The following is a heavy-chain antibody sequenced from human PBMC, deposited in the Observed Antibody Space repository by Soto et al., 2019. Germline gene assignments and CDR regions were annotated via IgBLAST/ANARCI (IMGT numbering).Heavy chain of an antibody. Sequence: GGSLRLSCAASGFTFSSYSMNWVRQAPGKGLEWVSYISSNGDYRYYANSVKGRFTISRDNPKNTLYLQMGSLRAEDMAVYFCARGSPYCSGGSCFDYWGQGTLVTVSS. CDR2: ISSNGDYR. D-gene: IGHD2-15*01. V-gene: IGHV3-64*01. CDR3: ARGSPYCSGGSCFDY. CDR1: GFTFSSYS. J-gene: IGHJ4*02.